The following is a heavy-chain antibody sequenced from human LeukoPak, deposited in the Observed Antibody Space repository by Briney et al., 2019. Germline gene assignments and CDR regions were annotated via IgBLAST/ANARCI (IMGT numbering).Heavy chain of an antibody. CDR1: GYTFTSYG. D-gene: IGHD1-26*01. CDR2: ISAYNGNT. J-gene: IGHJ5*02. CDR3: ARVPKPSGGYYVSITNWFDP. Sequence: ASVKVSCKASGYTFTSYGISWVRQAPGQGLEWMGWISAYNGNTNYAQKLQGRVTMTTDTSTSTAYMELRSLRSDDTAVYYCARVPKPSGGYYVSITNWFDPWGQGTLVTVSS. V-gene: IGHV1-18*01.